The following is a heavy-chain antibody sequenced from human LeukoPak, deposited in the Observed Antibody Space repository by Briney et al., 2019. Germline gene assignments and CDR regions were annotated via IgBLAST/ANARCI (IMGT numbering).Heavy chain of an antibody. CDR1: GGSFSGYY. CDR3: ARKSSSWLDY. Sequence: SETLSLTCAVYGGSFSGYYWSWIRQPPGKGLEWIGEINHSGSTNYNPSLKSRVTISVDTSKNQFSLKLSSVTAADTAVYYCARKSSSWLDYWGQGTLVTVSS. CDR2: INHSGST. J-gene: IGHJ4*02. D-gene: IGHD6-13*01. V-gene: IGHV4-34*01.